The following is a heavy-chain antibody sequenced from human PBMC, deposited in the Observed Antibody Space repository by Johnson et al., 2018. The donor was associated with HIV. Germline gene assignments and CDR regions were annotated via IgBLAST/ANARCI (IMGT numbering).Heavy chain of an antibody. CDR2: ITWNSGSI. J-gene: IGHJ3*02. CDR3: AKDIKAAQMEAFDI. V-gene: IGHV3-9*01. D-gene: IGHD5-24*01. CDR1: GFTFDDYA. Sequence: QLVESGGSVVRPGGSLRLSCAASGFTFDDYAMHWVRQAPGKGLEWVSGITWNSGSIGYADSVKGRFTISRDNAKNSLYLQMNSLRAEDTALYHCAKDIKAAQMEAFDIWGQGTMVTVSS.